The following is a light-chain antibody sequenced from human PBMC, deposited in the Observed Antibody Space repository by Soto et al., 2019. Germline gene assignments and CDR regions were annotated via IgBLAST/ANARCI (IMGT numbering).Light chain of an antibody. CDR3: CSYAGTNTWV. Sequence: QSALTQPASVSGSRGQSITISCTGTSTNVGSSNFVSWYQQYPGKAPRLVIYDGSKRPSGVSIRFSGSKSGNTASLTISGLQTEDEADYYCCSYAGTNTWVFGGGTNLTVL. CDR1: STNVGSSNF. V-gene: IGLV2-23*01. J-gene: IGLJ2*01. CDR2: DGS.